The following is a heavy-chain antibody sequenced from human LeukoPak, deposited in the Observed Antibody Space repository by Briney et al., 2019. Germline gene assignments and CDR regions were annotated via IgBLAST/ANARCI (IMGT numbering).Heavy chain of an antibody. CDR3: SNGHYGLDV. Sequence: PGGSLRLSCAASGFTFSASSLNWVRQASGKGVEWVGRVGSKVDNYATAYAESVKGRFIISREDSKNTAYLQMNSLKTDDTAVYYCSNGHYGLDVWGQGTTVTVSS. J-gene: IGHJ6*02. CDR2: VGSKVDNYAT. CDR1: GFTFSASS. V-gene: IGHV3-73*01.